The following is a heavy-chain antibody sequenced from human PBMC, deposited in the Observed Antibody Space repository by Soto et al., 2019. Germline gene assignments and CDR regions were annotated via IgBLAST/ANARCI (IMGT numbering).Heavy chain of an antibody. CDR1: GFTFSGSA. V-gene: IGHV3-73*01. Sequence: GESLKISCAASGFTFSGSAMHWVRQASGKGLEWVGRIRSKANSYATAYAASVKGRFTISRDDSKNTAYLQMNSLKAEDTAVYYCTRHVTSGSPPFDYWGQGTLVTVSS. CDR3: TRHVTSGSPPFDY. J-gene: IGHJ4*02. CDR2: IRSKANSYAT. D-gene: IGHD3-10*01.